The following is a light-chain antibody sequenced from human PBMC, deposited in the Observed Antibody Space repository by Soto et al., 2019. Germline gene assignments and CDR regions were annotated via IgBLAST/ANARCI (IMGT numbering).Light chain of an antibody. J-gene: IGKJ4*01. CDR3: QQYGSSPLT. Sequence: EIVLTQSPGTLSLSPGERATLSCRASQSLSSSHLAWYQQKPGQAPRLLIYDASSRATGIPDRFSGSGSGTDFTLSMSRVAPEDYAAYYCQQYGSSPLTFGGGTTVDIK. CDR2: DAS. CDR1: QSLSSSH. V-gene: IGKV3-20*01.